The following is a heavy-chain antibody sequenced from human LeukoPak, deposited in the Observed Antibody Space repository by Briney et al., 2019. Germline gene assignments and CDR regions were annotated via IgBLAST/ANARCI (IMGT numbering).Heavy chain of an antibody. J-gene: IGHJ6*03. V-gene: IGHV1-18*01. Sequence: ASVKVSCKASGYTFTSYGISWVRQAPGQGLEWMGWISTYNGNTNYAQNLQGRVTMTTDTSTSTAHMELRSLRSDDTAVYYCARDLGRRCSGGSCNYYSNYMDVWGKGTTVTISS. CDR1: GYTFTSYG. CDR2: ISTYNGNT. CDR3: ARDLGRRCSGGSCNYYSNYMDV. D-gene: IGHD2-15*01.